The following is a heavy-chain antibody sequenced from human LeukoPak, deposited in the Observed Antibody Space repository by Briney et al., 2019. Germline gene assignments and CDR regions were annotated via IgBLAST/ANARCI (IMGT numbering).Heavy chain of an antibody. CDR2: ISYDGSNK. CDR3: ARGGYGAHMG. Sequence: PGRSLRLSCAASGFTFSSYGMHWVRQAPGKGLEWVAVISYDGSNKYYADSVRGRFTISRDNAKSTLYLQMNSLRAEDTAVYYCARGGYGAHMGWGQGTLVTVSS. CDR1: GFTFSSYG. J-gene: IGHJ4*02. D-gene: IGHD4-17*01. V-gene: IGHV3-30*03.